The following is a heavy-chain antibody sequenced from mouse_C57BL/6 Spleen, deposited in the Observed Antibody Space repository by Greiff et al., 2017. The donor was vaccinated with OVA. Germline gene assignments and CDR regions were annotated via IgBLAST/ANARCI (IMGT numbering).Heavy chain of an antibody. D-gene: IGHD1-1*01. CDR3: ESGDYGSRYGGFAY. J-gene: IGHJ3*01. CDR1: GYTFTSYW. V-gene: IGHV1-72*01. Sequence: QVQLQQPGAELVKPGASVKLSCKASGYTFTSYWMHWVKQRPGRGLEWIGRIDPNSGGTKYNEKFKSKATLTVDKPSSTAYMQLSSLTSEASAVYYCESGDYGSRYGGFAYWGQGTLVTVSA. CDR2: IDPNSGGT.